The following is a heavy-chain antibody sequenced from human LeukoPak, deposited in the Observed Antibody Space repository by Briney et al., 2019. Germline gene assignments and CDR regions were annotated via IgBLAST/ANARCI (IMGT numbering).Heavy chain of an antibody. J-gene: IGHJ4*02. CDR3: ARGSFRGSGSYFFDY. CDR1: GGSFSGYY. Sequence: SETLSLTCAVYGGSFSGYYWSWIRQPPGKGLEWIGYIYYSGSTNYNPSLKSRVTISVDTSKNQFSLKLSSVTAADTAVYYCARGSFRGSGSYFFDYWGQGTLVTVSS. D-gene: IGHD3-10*01. V-gene: IGHV4-59*01. CDR2: IYYSGST.